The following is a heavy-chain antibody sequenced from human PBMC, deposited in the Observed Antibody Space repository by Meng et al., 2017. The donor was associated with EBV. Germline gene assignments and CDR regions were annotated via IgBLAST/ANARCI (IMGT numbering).Heavy chain of an antibody. J-gene: IGHJ4*02. CDR3: ARDPSSSSPYFDY. CDR2: IIPIFGTA. CDR1: GGTFSSYA. V-gene: IGHV1-69*01. D-gene: IGHD6-6*01. Sequence: QWQRVQSGAEVKKPGSPVKVSCKASGGTFSSYAISWVRQAPGQGLKWMGGIIPIFGTANYAQKFQGRVTITADESTSTAYMELSSLRSEDTAVYYCARDPSSSSPYFDYWGQGTLVTVSS.